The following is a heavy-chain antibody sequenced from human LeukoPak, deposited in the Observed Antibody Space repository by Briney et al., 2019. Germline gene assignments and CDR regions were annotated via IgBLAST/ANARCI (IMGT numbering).Heavy chain of an antibody. CDR1: GFTFSNYG. D-gene: IGHD4-17*01. J-gene: IGHJ5*02. CDR2: ISYDGSNK. Sequence: GGSLRLSCAASGFTFSNYGMHWVRQAPGKGLEWVAVISYDGSNKYYGDSVKGRFTISRDNSKNTVYLQMNSLRAEDTAVYYCARATVTRWFDPWGQGTLVTVSS. V-gene: IGHV3-30-3*01. CDR3: ARATVTRWFDP.